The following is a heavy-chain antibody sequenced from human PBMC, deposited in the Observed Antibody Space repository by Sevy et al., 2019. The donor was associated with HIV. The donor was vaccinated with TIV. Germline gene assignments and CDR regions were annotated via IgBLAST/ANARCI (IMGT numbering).Heavy chain of an antibody. Sequence: GGSLRLSCAASGFTFSSYSMHWVRQAPGKGLEWVSSINSSSTYIYYADSVKGRFTISRDNAKNSLYLQMNSLRAEDTAVYYCARGPDDNDRSGYYYQWGQGTLVTVSS. CDR3: ARGPDDNDRSGYYYQ. V-gene: IGHV3-21*01. CDR2: INSSSTYI. J-gene: IGHJ4*02. CDR1: GFTFSSYS. D-gene: IGHD3-22*01.